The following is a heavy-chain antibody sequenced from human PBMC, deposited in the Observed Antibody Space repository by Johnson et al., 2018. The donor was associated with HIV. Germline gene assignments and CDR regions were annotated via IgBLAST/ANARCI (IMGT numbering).Heavy chain of an antibody. Sequence: QMLLVESGGGVVQPGRSLRLSCAASGFSFSSYDMHWVRQAPGKGLEWVAVISYDGSNKYYADSVKGRFTISRDNSKNTLYLQMNSLRAEDTAVYYCAKLPVLYGDFDDAFNIWGQGTMFTVSS. V-gene: IGHV3-30*18. D-gene: IGHD4-17*01. J-gene: IGHJ3*02. CDR1: GFSFSSYD. CDR3: AKLPVLYGDFDDAFNI. CDR2: ISYDGSNK.